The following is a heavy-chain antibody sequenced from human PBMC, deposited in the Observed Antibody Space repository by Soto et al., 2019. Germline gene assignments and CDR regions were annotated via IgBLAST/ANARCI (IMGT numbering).Heavy chain of an antibody. CDR3: TTQIPEGSSWYYYYYYYGMDV. CDR2: IKSKTDGGTT. J-gene: IGHJ6*02. Sequence: GSLRLSCAVSGFTFSNAWMSWVRQAPGKGLEWVGRIKSKTDGGTTDYAAPVKGRFTISRDDSKNTLYLQMNSLKTEDAAVYYCTTQIPEGSSWYYYYYYYGMDVWGQGTTVTVSS. CDR1: GFTFSNAW. V-gene: IGHV3-15*01. D-gene: IGHD6-13*01.